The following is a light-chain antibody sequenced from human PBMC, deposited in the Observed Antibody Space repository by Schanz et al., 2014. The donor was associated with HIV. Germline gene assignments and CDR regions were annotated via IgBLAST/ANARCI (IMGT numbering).Light chain of an antibody. V-gene: IGKV3-20*01. Sequence: PGERVTLSCRASQSVSRRYLTWYQQEAGQAPRLLINGSSTRATGIPARFSGSGSGTDFTLTISRLEPEDFAVYYCHQYGSSRGTFGGGTKVEIK. CDR1: QSVSRRY. CDR2: GSS. CDR3: HQYGSSRGT. J-gene: IGKJ4*01.